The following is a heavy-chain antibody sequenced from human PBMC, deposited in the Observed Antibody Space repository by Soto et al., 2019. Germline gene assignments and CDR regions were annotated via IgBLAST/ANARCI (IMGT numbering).Heavy chain of an antibody. V-gene: IGHV4-39*01. D-gene: IGHD3-22*01. CDR3: ERLGGYVSVGYYYLWDS. Sequence: QLQLQESGPGLVKPSETLSLTCRVSDGSMNSDSSYWGWIRPPPGKGLEWIGVINHSGSTYHNLSLKGRVTMSVDASRNQFSLKLTSMTAADTSVYYCERLGGYVSVGYYYLWDSWGQGHLVTVSS. J-gene: IGHJ4*02. CDR1: DGSMNSDSSY. CDR2: INHSGST.